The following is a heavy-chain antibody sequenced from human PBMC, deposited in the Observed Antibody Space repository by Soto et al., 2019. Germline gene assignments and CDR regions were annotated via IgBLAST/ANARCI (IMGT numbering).Heavy chain of an antibody. CDR2: IGIGSSTK. D-gene: IGHD3-22*01. CDR3: ARDQLYYNDISGRPLNAFDV. Sequence: GGSLRLSCAASGFTFRNYGMNWVRQAPGKGLEWVSYIGIGSSTKYYADSVKGRFTISRDNAKNSLYLQMNSLRAKDTAVYYCARDQLYYNDISGRPLNAFDVWGQGT. J-gene: IGHJ3*01. CDR1: GFTFRNYG. V-gene: IGHV3-48*01.